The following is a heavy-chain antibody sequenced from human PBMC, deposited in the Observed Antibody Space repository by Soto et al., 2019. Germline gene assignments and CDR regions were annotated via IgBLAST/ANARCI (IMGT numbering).Heavy chain of an antibody. CDR1: GGSISSGGYY. D-gene: IGHD3-10*01. V-gene: IGHV4-31*03. CDR2: IYYCGST. Sequence: PSETLSLACTVSGGSISSGGYYWSWIRQHPGKGLEWIGYIYYCGSTYYNPSLKSRVTISVDTSKNQFSLKLSSVTAADTAVYYCARRTQYYYGSGSYNWFDPWGQGTLVTVSS. CDR3: ARRTQYYYGSGSYNWFDP. J-gene: IGHJ5*02.